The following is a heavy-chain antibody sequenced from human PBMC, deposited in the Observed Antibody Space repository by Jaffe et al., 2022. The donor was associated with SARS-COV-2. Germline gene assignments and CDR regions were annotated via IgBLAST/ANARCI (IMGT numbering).Heavy chain of an antibody. CDR2: ISGSGGDT. CDR1: GFTFSSYA. D-gene: IGHD6-13*01. J-gene: IGHJ4*02. CDR3: AKGMIAATGTRVVDY. Sequence: EVQLLESGGGLVQPGGSLRLSCAASGFTFSSYAMTWVRQAPGKGLEWVSAISGSGGDTFYADSVKGRFTISRDNSKNTLYLQMNSLTAEDTAVYYCAKGMIAATGTRVVDYWGQGTLVTVSS. V-gene: IGHV3-23*01.